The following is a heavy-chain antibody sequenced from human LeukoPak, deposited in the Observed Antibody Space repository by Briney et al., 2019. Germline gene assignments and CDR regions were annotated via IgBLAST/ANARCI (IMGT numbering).Heavy chain of an antibody. D-gene: IGHD3-22*01. J-gene: IGHJ4*02. CDR2: INWNGGST. CDR1: GFTFDDYG. V-gene: IGHV3-20*04. CDR3: ARDRDDSSGFYFDY. Sequence: PGGSLRLSCAASGFTFDDYGMSWVRQAPGKGLEWVSGINWNGGSTGYADSVKGRFTISRDNAKNSLYLQMNSLRAEDTALYYCARDRDDSSGFYFDYWGQGTLVTVSS.